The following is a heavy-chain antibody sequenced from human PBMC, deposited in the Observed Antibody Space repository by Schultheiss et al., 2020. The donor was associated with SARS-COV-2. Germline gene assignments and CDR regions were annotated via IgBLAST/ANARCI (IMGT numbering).Heavy chain of an antibody. CDR1: GFTFSSYA. D-gene: IGHD1/OR15-1a*01. J-gene: IGHJ5*02. CDR2: ISYDGSNK. V-gene: IGHV3-30*04. CDR3: AKQYGFDP. Sequence: GGSLRLSCAASGFTFSSYAMHWVRQAPGKGLEWVAVISYDGSNKYYADSVKGRFTISRDNSKNTLYLQMNSLRAEDTAVYYCAKQYGFDPWGQGTLVTVSS.